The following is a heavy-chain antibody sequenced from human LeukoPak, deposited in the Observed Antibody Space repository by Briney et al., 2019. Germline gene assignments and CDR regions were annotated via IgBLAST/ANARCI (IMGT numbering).Heavy chain of an antibody. D-gene: IGHD3-10*01. CDR2: VYYSGSI. CDR1: GASIITGSPY. Sequence: PSETLSLTCAVSGASIITGSPYWGWIRQSPGKGPEWIGTVYYSGSIYYNPSLKSRVTLSVDTSENQFSPRLTSVTASDTAVYFCARHRGSGSSSIPFDYWGQGTLVTVSS. J-gene: IGHJ4*02. V-gene: IGHV4-39*01. CDR3: ARHRGSGSSSIPFDY.